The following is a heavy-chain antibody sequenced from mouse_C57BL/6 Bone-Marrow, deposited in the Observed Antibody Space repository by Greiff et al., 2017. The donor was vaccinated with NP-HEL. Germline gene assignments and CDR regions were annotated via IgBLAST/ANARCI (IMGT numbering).Heavy chain of an antibody. CDR1: GYTFTDYE. V-gene: IGHV1-15*01. J-gene: IGHJ2*01. Sequence: QVQLKQSGAELVRPGASVTLSCKASGYTFTDYEMHWVKQTPVHGLEWIGAIDPETGGTAYNQKFKGKAILTADKSSSTAYIELRSLTSEDSAVYYCTRYPYWGQGTTLTVSS. CDR2: IDPETGGT. CDR3: TRYPY.